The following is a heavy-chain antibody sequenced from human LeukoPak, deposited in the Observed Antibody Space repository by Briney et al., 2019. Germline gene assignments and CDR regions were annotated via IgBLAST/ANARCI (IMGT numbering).Heavy chain of an antibody. J-gene: IGHJ3*02. D-gene: IGHD7-27*01. CDR2: INPSGGST. CDR3: ARVTGDDAFDI. Sequence: ASVKVSCKASGYTFTSYYMHWVRQAPGQGLEWMGIINPSGGSTSYAQKFQGRVTMTRDTSISTAYMELSRLRSDDTAVYYCARVTGDDAFDIWGQGTMVTVSS. V-gene: IGHV1-46*01. CDR1: GYTFTSYY.